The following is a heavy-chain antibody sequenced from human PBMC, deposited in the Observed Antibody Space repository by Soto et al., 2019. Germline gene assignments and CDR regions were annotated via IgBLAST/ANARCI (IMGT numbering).Heavy chain of an antibody. Sequence: SETLSLTCNVSGGPIKTGDYYWNWIRQPPGKGLEWIGYVFYSGATNYSPSLKSRAAISMDTSKNQFSLSLTSVTAADTAVYYCDRDGFSYGQFLFWGQGIRVTVS. V-gene: IGHV4-30-4*01. J-gene: IGHJ4*02. CDR3: DRDGFSYGQFLF. CDR1: GGPIKTGDYY. D-gene: IGHD3-10*01. CDR2: VFYSGAT.